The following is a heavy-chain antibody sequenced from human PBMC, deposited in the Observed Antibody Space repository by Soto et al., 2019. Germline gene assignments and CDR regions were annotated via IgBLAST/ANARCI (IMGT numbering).Heavy chain of an antibody. D-gene: IGHD3-22*01. CDR3: ARDGGAYYDSSGYLY. CDR1: GGSISSGGYY. J-gene: IGHJ4*02. CDR2: IYYSGST. V-gene: IGHV4-31*03. Sequence: QVQLQESGPGLVKPSQTLSLTCTVSGGSISSGGYYWSWIRQHPGKGLEWIGYIYYSGSTYYNPSVKSRVTIXXDXSXXQFSLKLSSVTAADTAVYYCARDGGAYYDSSGYLYWGQGTLVTVSS.